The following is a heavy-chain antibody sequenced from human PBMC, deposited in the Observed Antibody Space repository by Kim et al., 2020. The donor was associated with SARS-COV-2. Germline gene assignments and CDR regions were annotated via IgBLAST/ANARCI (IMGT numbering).Heavy chain of an antibody. V-gene: IGHV4-34*01. J-gene: IGHJ2*01. CDR1: GGSFSGCY. CDR3: ARGWCNTTSSGRHYWGL. Sequence: SETLSLTCAVYGGSFSGCYCSWIRQPPGKGLEWIGEIDHSGSTNYNPSLKSRVTISVDTSKNQFSLKLTSVTAADTAVYYCARGWCNTTSSGRHYWGLW. CDR2: IDHSGST. D-gene: IGHD2-8*02.